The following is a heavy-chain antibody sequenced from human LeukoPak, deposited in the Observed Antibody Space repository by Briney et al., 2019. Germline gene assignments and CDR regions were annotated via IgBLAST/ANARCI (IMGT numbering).Heavy chain of an antibody. CDR3: ARDSWNDVSAFDI. V-gene: IGHV4-31*03. Sequence: PSQTLSLTCTVSGGSISGAGYYWSWIRQHPGKGLEWIGYIYYSGNTYYNPSLKSRVTISVDTSKNQFSLKLSSVTAADTAVYYCARDSWNDVSAFDIWGQGTMVTVSS. CDR1: GGSISGAGYY. D-gene: IGHD1-1*01. J-gene: IGHJ3*02. CDR2: IYYSGNT.